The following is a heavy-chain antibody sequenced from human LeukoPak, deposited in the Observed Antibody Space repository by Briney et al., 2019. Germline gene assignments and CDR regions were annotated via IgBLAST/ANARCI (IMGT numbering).Heavy chain of an antibody. CDR3: ARDSTYYDFWSGYYYYYYYYMDV. CDR1: GFSFSSYG. CDR2: IRSDGSNK. J-gene: IGHJ6*03. V-gene: IGHV3-30*02. Sequence: GGSLRLSCAGSGFSFSSYGMHWVRQAPGKGLEWMAFIRSDGSNKYYADSVKGRFTISRDNSKNTLYLQMNSLRAEDTAVYYCARDSTYYDFWSGYYYYYYYYMDVWGKGTTVTVSS. D-gene: IGHD3-3*01.